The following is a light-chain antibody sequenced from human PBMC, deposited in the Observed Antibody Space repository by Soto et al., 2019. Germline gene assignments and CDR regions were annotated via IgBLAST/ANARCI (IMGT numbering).Light chain of an antibody. CDR2: GAS. J-gene: IGKJ1*01. CDR3: QQYGNSPLT. V-gene: IGKV3-20*01. CDR1: QSVRSN. Sequence: EIVLTQSPGTVSLSPGERATLSCRASQSVRSNLAWYQQKPGQAPRLLIYGASTRATGIPDRFSGSGSGTDFTLTISSLQPEDFAVYYCQQYGNSPLTFGQGTKVDIK.